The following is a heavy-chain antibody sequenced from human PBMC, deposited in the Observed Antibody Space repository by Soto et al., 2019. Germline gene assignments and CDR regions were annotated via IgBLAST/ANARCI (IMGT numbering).Heavy chain of an antibody. J-gene: IGHJ4*02. CDR2: IKGEADGGTV. D-gene: IGHD5-12*01. CDR3: TTAHPRGPDY. V-gene: IGHV3-15*01. Sequence: GGSLRLSCATSGFTFSDARVNWVRQAPGKGLEWVGLIKGEADGGTVDYSAPVKGRFIISRDDSRNTLYLHMNSLKTEDTAVYYCTTAHPRGPDYWGQGTLVPVSS. CDR1: GFTFSDAR.